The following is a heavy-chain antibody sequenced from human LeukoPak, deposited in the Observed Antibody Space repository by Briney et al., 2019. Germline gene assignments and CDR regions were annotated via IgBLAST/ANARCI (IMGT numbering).Heavy chain of an antibody. V-gene: IGHV3-30*18. J-gene: IGHJ4*02. CDR3: AKVVVAGTHCFDY. Sequence: GGSLRLSCAASGFTFSRYGMHWVRQAPGKGLEWVAVISTDGSQKFYADSVKGRFTVSRDNSKNTLYLQMSSLTAEDTAVYYCAKVVVAGTHCFDYWGQGTLVTVSP. CDR1: GFTFSRYG. D-gene: IGHD6-19*01. CDR2: ISTDGSQK.